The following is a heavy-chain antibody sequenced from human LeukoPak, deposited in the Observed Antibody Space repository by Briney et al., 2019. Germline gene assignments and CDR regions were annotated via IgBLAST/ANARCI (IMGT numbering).Heavy chain of an antibody. J-gene: IGHJ6*02. V-gene: IGHV4-34*01. CDR3: ARDRKYYYGSEVNWNYYYGMDV. CDR1: GGSFSGYY. CDR2: INHSGST. Sequence: SETLSLTCAVYGGSFSGYYWSWIRQPPGKGLEWIGEINHSGSTNYNPSLKSRVTISVDTSKNQFSLKLSSVTAADTAVYYRARDRKYYYGSEVNWNYYYGMDVWGQGTTVTVSS. D-gene: IGHD3-10*01.